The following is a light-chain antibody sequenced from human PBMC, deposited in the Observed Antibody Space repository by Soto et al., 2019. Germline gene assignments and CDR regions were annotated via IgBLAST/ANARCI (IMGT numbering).Light chain of an antibody. CDR3: QHYNSYPWT. V-gene: IGKV1-5*03. J-gene: IGKJ1*01. CDR2: GAS. Sequence: DLQMTQSPSTLSASVGDRVTITCRASQNIDRWLAWYQQKPGKAPNLLIYGASNLESGVPSRFSGSGSGTEITLTISSLRPDDFATYYCQHYNSYPWTFGQGTNVEIK. CDR1: QNIDRW.